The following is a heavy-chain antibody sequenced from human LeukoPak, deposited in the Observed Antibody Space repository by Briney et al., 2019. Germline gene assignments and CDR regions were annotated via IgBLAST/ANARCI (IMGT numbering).Heavy chain of an antibody. J-gene: IGHJ4*02. CDR1: VFTFSSYW. V-gene: IGHV3-74*01. CDR2: MNGYWSST. D-gene: IGHD6-19*01. CDR3: MSVSEYSSGWYFFDY. Sequence: GGSLTLSCAVSVFTFSSYWMHWVRHAPGKGLVWVSRMNGYWSSTIYADSVERRLTIHRENAKNSLYSQMKSLKAADTAVYYCMSVSEYSSGWYFFDYWGQGTLVTVFS.